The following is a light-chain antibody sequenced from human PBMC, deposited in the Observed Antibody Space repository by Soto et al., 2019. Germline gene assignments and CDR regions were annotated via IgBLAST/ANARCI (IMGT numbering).Light chain of an antibody. CDR2: EVS. CDR1: SSDVAAYNY. CDR3: RSYAGNNNLI. V-gene: IGLV2-8*01. J-gene: IGLJ2*01. Sequence: QSALTQPPSASGSPGQSVTISCTGTSSDVAAYNYVSWYQQHPGKAPKLMIYEVSKRPSGVPDRFSGSKSANTASLTVSGLQAEDEADYYCRSYAGNNNLIFGGGTQLTVL.